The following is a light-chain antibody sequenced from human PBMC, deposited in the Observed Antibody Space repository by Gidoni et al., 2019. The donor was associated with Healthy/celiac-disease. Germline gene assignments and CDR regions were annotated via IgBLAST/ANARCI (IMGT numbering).Light chain of an antibody. CDR2: DDS. V-gene: IGLV3-21*02. CDR3: QVWDSSSDHPYVV. CDR1: NIGSKS. Sequence: SYVRTQLPSVSVAPGQPARITCGGNNIGSKSVHWYQQKPGQAPVLVVYDDSDRPSGILERFSGSNSGNTATLTISRVEAGDEADYYCQVWDSSSDHPYVVFGGGTKLTVL. J-gene: IGLJ2*01.